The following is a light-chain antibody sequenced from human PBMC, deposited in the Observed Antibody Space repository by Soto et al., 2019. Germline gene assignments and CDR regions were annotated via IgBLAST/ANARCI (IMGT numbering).Light chain of an antibody. V-gene: IGKV4-1*01. CDR2: WAS. CDR3: QQYYSTPPYT. J-gene: IGKJ2*01. Sequence: DIVMTQSPDSLAVSLGERATINCKSSQSVLHSSNNKNYLAWYQQKPGQPPKLLIYWASTRESGVPDRFSGSGSGTDFTLTISSLQAEDVAVYYCQQYYSTPPYTFGQGTKLEIK. CDR1: QSVLHSSNNKNY.